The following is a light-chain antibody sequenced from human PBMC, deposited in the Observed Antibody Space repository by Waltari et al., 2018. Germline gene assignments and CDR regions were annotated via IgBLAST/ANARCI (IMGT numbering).Light chain of an antibody. CDR2: AAS. Sequence: IVLTQSPGTLSLSPGERATLPSRASQSISRYLAWYQQNPGQAPRLLIYAASSRATGIPDRFSGSGSGTDFSLTISRLEPEDFAVYFCQNHERLPAVFGQGTKVEIK. V-gene: IGKV3-20*01. CDR3: QNHERLPAV. J-gene: IGKJ1*01. CDR1: QSISRY.